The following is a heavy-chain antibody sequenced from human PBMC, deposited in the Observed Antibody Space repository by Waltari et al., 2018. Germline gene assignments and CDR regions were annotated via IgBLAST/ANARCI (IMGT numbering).Heavy chain of an antibody. D-gene: IGHD3-10*01. CDR3: AREDILVWFRESFGWFDP. J-gene: IGHJ5*02. CDR1: GFIFGSYG. V-gene: IGHV3-30-3*01. Sequence: QVQLVESGGGVVQPGRSLRLSCAASGFIFGSYGMHWVRQAPGKGLEWVAFMSHDGSKKYYADSVRGRFTVSRDNSKDTLYLHMNSLRAEDTAVYYCAREDILVWFRESFGWFDPWGQGTLVTVSS. CDR2: MSHDGSKK.